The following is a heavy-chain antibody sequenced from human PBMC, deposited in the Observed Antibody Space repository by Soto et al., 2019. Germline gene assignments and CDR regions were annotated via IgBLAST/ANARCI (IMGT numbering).Heavy chain of an antibody. CDR1: GYTFTGYY. J-gene: IGHJ6*02. D-gene: IGHD3-3*01. CDR3: ARGALFGVVILREYGMDV. V-gene: IGHV1-2*04. Sequence: SSLKVSCKASGYTFTGYYMHWVRQAPGQGLEWMGWINPNSGGTNYAQKFQGWVTMTRDTSISTAYMELSRLRSDDTAVYYCARGALFGVVILREYGMDVWGQGTTVTVSS. CDR2: INPNSGGT.